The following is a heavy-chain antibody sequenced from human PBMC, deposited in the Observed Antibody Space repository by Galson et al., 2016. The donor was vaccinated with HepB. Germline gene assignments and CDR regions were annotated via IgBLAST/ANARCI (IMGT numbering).Heavy chain of an antibody. CDR3: VQGSTGPDV. Sequence: SLRLSCAASGFTFSNHGMPWVRQAPGKGLEFVPRISRGGDSSDYADSVKGRFTISRDNSKNTLSLQMNSLTADDTAIYSCVQGSTGPDVWGQGTTVTVSS. CDR1: GFTFSNHG. D-gene: IGHD1-14*01. V-gene: IGHV3-23*01. J-gene: IGHJ6*02. CDR2: ISRGGDSS.